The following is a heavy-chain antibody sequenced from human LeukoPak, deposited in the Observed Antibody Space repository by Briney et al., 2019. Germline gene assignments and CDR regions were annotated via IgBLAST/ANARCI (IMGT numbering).Heavy chain of an antibody. J-gene: IGHJ3*02. V-gene: IGHV1-2*02. D-gene: IGHD3-9*01. CDR1: GYTFTGYY. Sequence: WASVKVSCKASGYTFTGYYMHWVRQAPGQGLEWMGWINPNSGGTNYAQKFQGRVTMTRDTSISTAYMELSRLRSDDTAVYYCASAVLRYFDWLESGAFDIWGQGTMVTVSS. CDR3: ASAVLRYFDWLESGAFDI. CDR2: INPNSGGT.